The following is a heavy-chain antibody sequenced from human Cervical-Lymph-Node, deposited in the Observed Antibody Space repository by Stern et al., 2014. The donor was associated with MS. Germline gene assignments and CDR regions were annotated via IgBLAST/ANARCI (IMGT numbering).Heavy chain of an antibody. Sequence: QVQLQESGPGLVKPSETLSLTCTVSGGSISRYYWSWVRQPPGKSLEWIGYIYHNGNTNYNPSLKSRVSMSVDTSKNQFSLNLTSVTAADTAVYYCTRDGRSSLSEYFQTWGQGSLVTVSS. CDR1: GGSISRYY. D-gene: IGHD6-6*01. CDR2: IYHNGNT. J-gene: IGHJ1*01. V-gene: IGHV4-59*01. CDR3: TRDGRSSLSEYFQT.